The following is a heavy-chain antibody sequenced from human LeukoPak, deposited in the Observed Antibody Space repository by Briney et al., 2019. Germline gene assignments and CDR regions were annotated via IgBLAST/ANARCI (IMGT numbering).Heavy chain of an antibody. CDR1: GGSISSYY. D-gene: IGHD6-19*01. Sequence: SETLSLTCTVSGGSISSYYWSWIRQPPGKGLEWIGYIYYSGSTNYNPSLKSRVTISVDTSKNQFSLKLSSVTAADTAVYYCARDQKGIAVAGTDYWGQGTLVTVSS. J-gene: IGHJ4*02. CDR3: ARDQKGIAVAGTDY. V-gene: IGHV4-59*12. CDR2: IYYSGST.